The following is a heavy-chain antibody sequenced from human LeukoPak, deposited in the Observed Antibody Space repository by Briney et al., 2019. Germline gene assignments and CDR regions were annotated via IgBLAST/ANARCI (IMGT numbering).Heavy chain of an antibody. CDR1: GFTFSKAW. D-gene: IGHD2-15*01. V-gene: IGHV3-15*01. Sequence: PGGSLRLSCAASGFTFSKAWMSWVRQAPGKGLEWVGRIKSKTDGGTTDYAAPVKGRFTISRDDSKNTLYLQMNSLKTEDTAVYYCTERRGPQDYYSGMDVWGQGTTVTVSS. J-gene: IGHJ6*02. CDR3: TERRGPQDYYSGMDV. CDR2: IKSKTDGGTT.